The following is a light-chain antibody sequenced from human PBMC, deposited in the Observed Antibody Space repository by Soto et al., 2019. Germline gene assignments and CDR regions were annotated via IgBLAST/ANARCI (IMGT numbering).Light chain of an antibody. CDR1: SSNIGSNT. J-gene: IGLJ2*01. CDR3: ATWDDSLNGVV. Sequence: LTQPPSASGTPGQRVTISCSGSSSNIGSNTVNWYQQLPGTAPKLLIYSNNQRPSGVPDRFSGSKSGTSASLAISGLQSEDEADYYCATWDDSLNGVVFGGGTKLTVL. CDR2: SNN. V-gene: IGLV1-44*01.